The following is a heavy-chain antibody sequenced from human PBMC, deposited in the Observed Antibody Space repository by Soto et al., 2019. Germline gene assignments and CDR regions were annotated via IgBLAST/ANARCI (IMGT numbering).Heavy chain of an antibody. CDR3: TRRAEGMDV. J-gene: IGHJ6*02. CDR2: IRSKANSYAT. V-gene: IGHV3-73*02. CDR1: GFTFSGSA. Sequence: EVQLVESGGGLVQPGGSLKLSCAASGFTFSGSAMHWVRQASGKGLEWVGRIRSKANSYATAYAASVKGRFTISRDDSKNTAYLQMTSLKTEDTAVYYCTRRAEGMDVWGQGTTVTVSS.